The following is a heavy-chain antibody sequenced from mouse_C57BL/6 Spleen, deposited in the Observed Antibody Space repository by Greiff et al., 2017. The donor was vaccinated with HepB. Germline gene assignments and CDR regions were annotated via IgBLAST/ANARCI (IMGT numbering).Heavy chain of an antibody. CDR2: ISSGSSTI. V-gene: IGHV5-17*01. CDR1: GFTFSDYG. D-gene: IGHD1-1*01. J-gene: IGHJ3*01. CDR3: ARGGYGSSYPFAY. Sequence: EVKVEESGGGLVKPGGSLKLSCAASGFTFSDYGMHWVRQAPEKGLEWVAYISSGSSTIYYADTVKGRFTISRDNAKNTLFLQMTSLRSEDTAMYYCARGGYGSSYPFAYWGQGTLVTVSA.